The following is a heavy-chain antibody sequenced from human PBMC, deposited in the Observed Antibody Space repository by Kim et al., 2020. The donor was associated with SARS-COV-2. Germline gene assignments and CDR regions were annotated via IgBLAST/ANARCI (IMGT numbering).Heavy chain of an antibody. J-gene: IGHJ4*02. D-gene: IGHD3-3*01. CDR1: GFTFSSYA. Sequence: GGSRRLSCAASGFTFSSYAMHWVRQAPGEGLEWVAVMSFDGSNKYYADSVKGRFTISRDNPKNTLYLQMNSLRAEDTAVYYCAGDPTGGVLRDYWGQGTLVTVSS. CDR3: AGDPTGGVLRDY. CDR2: MSFDGSNK. V-gene: IGHV3-30*04.